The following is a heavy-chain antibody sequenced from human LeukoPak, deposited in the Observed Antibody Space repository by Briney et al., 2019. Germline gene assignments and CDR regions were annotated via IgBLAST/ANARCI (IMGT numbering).Heavy chain of an antibody. Sequence: GRSLRLSCAASGFAFSSYGMHWVRQAPGKGLEWVAVIWYDGSNKYYADSVKGRFTISRDNSKNTLYLQMNSLRAEDTAVYYCARDPIVGAPGDAFDIWGQGTMVTVSS. J-gene: IGHJ3*02. CDR3: ARDPIVGAPGDAFDI. CDR2: IWYDGSNK. D-gene: IGHD1-26*01. CDR1: GFAFSSYG. V-gene: IGHV3-33*08.